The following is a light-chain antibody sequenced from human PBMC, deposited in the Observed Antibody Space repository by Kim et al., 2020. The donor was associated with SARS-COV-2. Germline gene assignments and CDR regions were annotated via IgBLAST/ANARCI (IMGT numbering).Light chain of an antibody. Sequence: SAAPGQTASITCSGDKLGDKYACWYQQKPGQSPVLVIYQDSKRPSGIPERFSGSNSGNTATLTISGTQAMDEADYYCQAWDSSNVVFGGGTQLTVL. CDR2: QDS. CDR3: QAWDSSNVV. V-gene: IGLV3-1*01. CDR1: KLGDKY. J-gene: IGLJ2*01.